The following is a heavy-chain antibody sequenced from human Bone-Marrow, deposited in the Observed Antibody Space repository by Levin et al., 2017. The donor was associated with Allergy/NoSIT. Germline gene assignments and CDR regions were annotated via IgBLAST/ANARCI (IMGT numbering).Heavy chain of an antibody. D-gene: IGHD3-10*01. CDR1: GFTFDDYA. J-gene: IGHJ5*02. CDR3: AKARFRGVSSSWFDP. CDR2: ISWNSGSI. V-gene: IGHV3-9*01. Sequence: PGGSLRLSCAASGFTFDDYAMHWVRQAPGKGLEWVSGISWNSGSIGYADSVKGRFTISRDNAKNSLYLQMNSLRAEDTALYYCAKARFRGVSSSWFDPWGQGTLVTVSS.